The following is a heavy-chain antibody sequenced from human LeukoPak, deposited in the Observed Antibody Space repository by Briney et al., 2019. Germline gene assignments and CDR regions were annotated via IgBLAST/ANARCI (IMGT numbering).Heavy chain of an antibody. Sequence: GESLKISCKGSGYSFTSYWIGWVRQMPGKGLEWMGIIYPGDSDTRYSPSFQGQVTISADRSISTAYLQWSSLKASDTAMYYYARQTFNTMVRGVAFDYWGQGTLVTVSS. CDR3: ARQTFNTMVRGVAFDY. V-gene: IGHV5-51*01. CDR1: GYSFTSYW. CDR2: IYPGDSDT. J-gene: IGHJ4*02. D-gene: IGHD3-10*01.